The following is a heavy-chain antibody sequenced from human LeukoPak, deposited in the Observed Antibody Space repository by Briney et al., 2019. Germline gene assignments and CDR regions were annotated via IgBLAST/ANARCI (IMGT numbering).Heavy chain of an antibody. J-gene: IGHJ3*02. Sequence: QSGGSLRLSCAASGFTFSNYWMNWVRQAPGKGLEWVANIKEDGSEKYYVDSVRGRFTNSRDNAKNSLYLQMSSLRAEDTAVYYCASPIGIAAAGRGAFDIWGQGTMVTVSS. CDR2: IKEDGSEK. D-gene: IGHD6-13*01. V-gene: IGHV3-7*01. CDR3: ASPIGIAAAGRGAFDI. CDR1: GFTFSNYW.